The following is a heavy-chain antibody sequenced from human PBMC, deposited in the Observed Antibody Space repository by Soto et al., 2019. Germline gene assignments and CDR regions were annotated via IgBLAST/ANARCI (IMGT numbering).Heavy chain of an antibody. V-gene: IGHV1-69*13. CDR3: ERARQWTTVTPDQYYFNY. CDR1: GGTFSSYA. D-gene: IGHD4-17*01. Sequence: SVKVSCKASGGTFSSYAISWVRQAPGQGLEWMGGIIPIFGTANYAQKFQGRVTITADESTSTAYMELSSLRSEDTAVYYCERARQWTTVTPDQYYFNYGGKGPLVTVPS. CDR2: IIPIFGTA. J-gene: IGHJ4*02.